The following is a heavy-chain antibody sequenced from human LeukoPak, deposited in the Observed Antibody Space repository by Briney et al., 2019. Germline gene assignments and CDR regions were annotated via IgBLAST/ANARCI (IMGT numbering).Heavy chain of an antibody. Sequence: GGSLRLSCAASGFTFSTYWIHWVRQAPGKGLVWVSRISSDGSRTDYADSVKGRFTISRDNAKNTVYLQMNSLRAEDTAVYYCAREDIRLDYFDYWGQGTLVTVSS. CDR3: AREDIRLDYFDY. CDR2: ISSDGSRT. J-gene: IGHJ4*02. CDR1: GFTFSTYW. V-gene: IGHV3-74*01. D-gene: IGHD6-19*01.